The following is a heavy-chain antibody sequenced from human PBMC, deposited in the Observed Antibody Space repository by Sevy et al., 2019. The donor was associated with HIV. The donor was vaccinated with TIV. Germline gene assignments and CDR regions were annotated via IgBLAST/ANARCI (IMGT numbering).Heavy chain of an antibody. V-gene: IGHV3-21*01. CDR1: GFTFSSYS. D-gene: IGHD3-22*01. Sequence: GGSLRLSCAASGFTFSSYSMNWVRQAPGKGLEWVSSISSSSSYIYYADSVKGRFTISRDNAKNSLYLQMNSLRAEDTAVYYCARAPPYYYDSSGLGAFDIWGQGTMVTVSS. J-gene: IGHJ3*02. CDR2: ISSSSSYI. CDR3: ARAPPYYYDSSGLGAFDI.